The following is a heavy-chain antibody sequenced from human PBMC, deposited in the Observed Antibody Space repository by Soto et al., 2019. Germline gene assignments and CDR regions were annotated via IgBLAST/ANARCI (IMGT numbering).Heavy chain of an antibody. CDR3: ARGDYYDTTGGFSDY. CDR2: ISAYNGNS. D-gene: IGHD3-22*01. CDR1: GYTFSSYG. V-gene: IGHV1-18*04. J-gene: IGHJ4*02. Sequence: ASVKVSCKASGYTFSSYGFNWVRQAPGQGLEWMGWISAYNGNSNSAQSLQGRITMTTDTSTSTAYMELRSLRPDDTAVYYCARGDYYDTTGGFSDYWGQGTLVTVPQ.